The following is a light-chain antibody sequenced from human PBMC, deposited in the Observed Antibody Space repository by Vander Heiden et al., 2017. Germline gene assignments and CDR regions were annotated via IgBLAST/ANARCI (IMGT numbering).Light chain of an antibody. J-gene: IGKJ2*01. CDR1: QSISSW. V-gene: IGKV1-5*03. Sequence: DIQMTQSPSTLSASVGDRVTITCRASQSISSWLAWYQQKPGKAPNLLIYKASNLESGVPSRFSGSGSGTEFTLTISSLQPDDFATYYCQHDCGYSSTFGQGTKMEI. CDR3: QHDCGYSST. CDR2: KAS.